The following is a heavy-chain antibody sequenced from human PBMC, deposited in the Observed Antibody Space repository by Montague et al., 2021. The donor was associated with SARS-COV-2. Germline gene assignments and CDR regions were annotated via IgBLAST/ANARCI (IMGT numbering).Heavy chain of an antibody. Sequence: CAISGDSVSSNIATWNWIRQSPSRGLEWLGSTYYRSKWYNDYAVSVNSRVIINPDTSNNRISLQLNSVTPEDTAVYYCARAYCGGDCYFYWYFDLWGRGTLVTVSS. CDR3: ARAYCGGDCYFYWYFDL. CDR1: GDSVSSNIAT. J-gene: IGHJ2*01. D-gene: IGHD2-21*02. CDR2: TYYRSKWYN. V-gene: IGHV6-1*01.